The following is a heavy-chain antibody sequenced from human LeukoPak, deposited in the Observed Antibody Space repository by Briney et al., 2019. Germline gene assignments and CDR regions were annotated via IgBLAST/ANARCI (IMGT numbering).Heavy chain of an antibody. J-gene: IGHJ6*03. CDR2: IYYSGST. CDR1: GGSISSYY. CDR3: AIGRTYYDPLYYYYMDV. D-gene: IGHD3-3*01. V-gene: IGHV4-59*01. Sequence: PSETLSLTCPVSGGSISSYYWSWIRQPPGKGLEWIGYIYYSGSTNYNPSLKSRFTISVDTSKTQFSLKLTSVTAADTAVYYCAIGRTYYDPLYYYYMDVGGKETTVTVSS.